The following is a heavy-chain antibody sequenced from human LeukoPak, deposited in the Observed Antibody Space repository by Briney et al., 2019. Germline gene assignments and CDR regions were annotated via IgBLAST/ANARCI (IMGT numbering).Heavy chain of an antibody. Sequence: ASVTVSCKASGFTFTGYYMHWVRQAPGQGLEWMGWVNPNNGGTNYAQMFQGRVTMTRDTSINTAYMELSRLRSDDTAVYYCARDSYGGNWSLGYWGQGTLVTVSS. CDR1: GFTFTGYY. CDR2: VNPNNGGT. V-gene: IGHV1-2*02. J-gene: IGHJ4*02. D-gene: IGHD4-23*01. CDR3: ARDSYGGNWSLGY.